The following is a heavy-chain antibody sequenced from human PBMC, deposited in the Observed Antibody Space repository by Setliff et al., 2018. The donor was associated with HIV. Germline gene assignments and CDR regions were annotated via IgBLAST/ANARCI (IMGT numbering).Heavy chain of an antibody. J-gene: IGHJ6*03. D-gene: IGHD2-15*01. V-gene: IGHV3-30*02. CDR2: IQYDGKRI. Sequence: GGSRRLSCAASGFAFSTYGMHWVRQAPGKGLEWVAFIQYDGKRIYYGESVNGRFTISRDNPKNTLYLQMNSLRPEDTAVYYCAKDRSVRDYDYHYLDVWGKGTTVTVSS. CDR1: GFAFSTYG. CDR3: AKDRSVRDYDYHYLDV.